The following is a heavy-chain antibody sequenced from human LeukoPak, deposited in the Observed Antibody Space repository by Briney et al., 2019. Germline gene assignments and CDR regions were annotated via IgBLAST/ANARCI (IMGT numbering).Heavy chain of an antibody. CDR2: IRSKTNNYAT. CDR3: TTIYSSSSAERFFDY. CDR1: GFTFSGSD. V-gene: IGHV3-73*01. D-gene: IGHD6-13*01. Sequence: GGSLRLSCAASGFTFSGSDIHWVRQASGKGLEWVGHIRSKTNNYATADAASVKGRFTFSRDDSKNTAYIQMNSLKTEDTAVYYCTTIYSSSSAERFFDYWGQGTLVTVSS. J-gene: IGHJ4*02.